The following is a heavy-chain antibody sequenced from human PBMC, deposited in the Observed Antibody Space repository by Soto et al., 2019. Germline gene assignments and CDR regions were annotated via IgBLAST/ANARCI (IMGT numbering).Heavy chain of an antibody. CDR3: ARTYSSGWPHYYYYYMDV. Sequence: LEILSLTCTVSGGSISSYYWSWIRQPPGKGLEWIGYIYYSGSTNYNPSLKGRVTISVDTSKNQFSLKLSSVTAADTAVYYCARTYSSGWPHYYYYYMDVWGKGTTVTVSS. CDR1: GGSISSYY. V-gene: IGHV4-59*01. J-gene: IGHJ6*03. CDR2: IYYSGST. D-gene: IGHD6-19*01.